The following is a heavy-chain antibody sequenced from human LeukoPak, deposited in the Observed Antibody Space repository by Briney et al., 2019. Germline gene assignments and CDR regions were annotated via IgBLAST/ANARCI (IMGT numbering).Heavy chain of an antibody. V-gene: IGHV3-23*01. D-gene: IGHD3-10*01. J-gene: IGHJ4*02. CDR2: ISNSGGST. CDR3: AKRASGSGTSLYYFDY. Sequence: GGSLRLSCAASGFTFSSYAMSWVRQAPGKGLEWVSVISNSGGSTFYADSVKGRFTISRDNSRNTLYLQMNSLRAEDTAVYYCAKRASGSGTSLYYFDYWGQGTLVTVSS. CDR1: GFTFSSYA.